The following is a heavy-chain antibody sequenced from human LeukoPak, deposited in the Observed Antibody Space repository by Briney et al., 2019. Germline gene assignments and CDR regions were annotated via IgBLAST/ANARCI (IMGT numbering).Heavy chain of an antibody. CDR3: ARDLSVGATVHYYGMDV. V-gene: IGHV4-4*02. CDR2: IYHSGST. Sequence: PSVTLSLTCAVSGGSISSSNWWSWVRQPPEKGLEWIGEIYHSGSTNYNPSLKSRVTISVDKSKNQFSLKLSSVTAADTAVYYCARDLSVGATVHYYGMDVWGQGTTVTVSS. D-gene: IGHD1-26*01. CDR1: GGSISSSNW. J-gene: IGHJ6*02.